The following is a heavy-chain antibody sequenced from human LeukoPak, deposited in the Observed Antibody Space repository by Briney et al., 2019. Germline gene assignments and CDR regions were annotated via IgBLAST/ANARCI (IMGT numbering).Heavy chain of an antibody. J-gene: IGHJ4*02. Sequence: GGSLRLSCAASGFTFSSYAMHWVRQAPGKGLEWVAVISYDGSNKYYADSVKGRFTISRDNSKNTLYLQMNSLRAEDTAVYYCARDSSGSYMYYLDYWGQGTLATVSS. CDR2: ISYDGSNK. D-gene: IGHD1-26*01. CDR1: GFTFSSYA. V-gene: IGHV3-30-3*01. CDR3: ARDSSGSYMYYLDY.